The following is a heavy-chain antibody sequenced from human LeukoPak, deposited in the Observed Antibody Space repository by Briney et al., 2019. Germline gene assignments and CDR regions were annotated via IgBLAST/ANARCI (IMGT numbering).Heavy chain of an antibody. Sequence: GRSLRLSCGASGFTFSDYSMNWVRQAPGKGLAWVASITSAGGYTYYADSVKGRFTISRDNAQSSLFLQMNSLRAEDTAVYFCATSGGFVLPNAITGNWYMDVWGRGTSVTV. D-gene: IGHD2-2*01. CDR1: GFTFSDYS. CDR2: ITSAGGYT. V-gene: IGHV3-21*01. J-gene: IGHJ6*03. CDR3: ATSGGFVLPNAITGNWYMDV.